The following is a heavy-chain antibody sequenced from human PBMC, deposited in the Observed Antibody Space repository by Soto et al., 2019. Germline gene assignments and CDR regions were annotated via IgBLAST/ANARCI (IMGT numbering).Heavy chain of an antibody. Sequence: GESLKISCKGSGYSFTSYWIGWVRQMPGKGLEWMGIIYPGDSDTKYSPSFQGQVAISADKSTSTAYLQWSSLKASDAAMYYCARQDGEEVATGYYGMDVWGQGTMVTVSS. CDR2: IYPGDSDT. CDR1: GYSFTSYW. D-gene: IGHD2-15*01. J-gene: IGHJ6*02. V-gene: IGHV5-51*01. CDR3: ARQDGEEVATGYYGMDV.